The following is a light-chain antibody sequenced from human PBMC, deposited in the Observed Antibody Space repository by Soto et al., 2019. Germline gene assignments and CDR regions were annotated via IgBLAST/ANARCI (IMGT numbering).Light chain of an antibody. Sequence: EVVLTQSPATLSLSPGERATLSCRASESIGNYLAWYQQKLGQAPKLLIYDASHRAIGIPGRFSGDGSGTEFHLTISSLEPEDFEVYYCQWHSDWPPRLTFGGGTKVEIK. CDR3: QWHSDWPPRLT. CDR2: DAS. CDR1: ESIGNY. V-gene: IGKV3-11*01. J-gene: IGKJ4*01.